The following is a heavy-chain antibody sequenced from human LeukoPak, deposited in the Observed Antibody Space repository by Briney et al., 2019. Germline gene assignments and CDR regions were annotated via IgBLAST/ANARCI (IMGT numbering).Heavy chain of an antibody. CDR3: ARDTSPSSSSSYFDAFDM. D-gene: IGHD6-19*01. CDR2: INKDGSKK. V-gene: IGHV3-7*01. CDR1: GFTFSNDW. J-gene: IGHJ3*02. Sequence: GRSMRLSCASSGFTFSNDWMTWVRQAQGKGLEWVANINKDGSKKNYVDSVKGRFTISRDNSKNSLFLQMNSLRAEDTAIYYCARDTSPSSSSSYFDAFDMWGQGTMVTVSS.